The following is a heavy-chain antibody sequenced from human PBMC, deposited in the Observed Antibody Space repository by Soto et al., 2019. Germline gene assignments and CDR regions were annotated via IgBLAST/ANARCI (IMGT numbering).Heavy chain of an antibody. CDR1: GFTFSSYA. V-gene: IGHV3-23*01. J-gene: IGHJ4*02. D-gene: IGHD6-19*01. CDR2: ISGSGGST. Sequence: GGSLRLSCAASGFTFSSYAMSWFRQAPGKGLEWVSAISGSGGSTYYADSVKGRFTISRDNSKNTLYLQMNSLRAEDTAVYYCAKSRIAVAAAGNFDYWGQGTLVTVSS. CDR3: AKSRIAVAAAGNFDY.